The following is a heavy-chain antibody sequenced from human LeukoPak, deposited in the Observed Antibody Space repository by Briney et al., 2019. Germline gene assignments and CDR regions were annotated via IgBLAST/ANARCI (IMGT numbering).Heavy chain of an antibody. Sequence: SETLSLTCAVSGGSISSGGYSWSWIRQPPGKSLEWIGYIYHSGSTYYNPSLKSRVTISVDRSKNQFSLKLSSVTAADTAVYYCARVVSYHYGSGSHYKIGYFDYWGQGTLVTVSS. V-gene: IGHV4-30-2*01. J-gene: IGHJ4*02. CDR2: IYHSGST. D-gene: IGHD3-10*01. CDR1: GGSISSGGYS. CDR3: ARVVSYHYGSGSHYKIGYFDY.